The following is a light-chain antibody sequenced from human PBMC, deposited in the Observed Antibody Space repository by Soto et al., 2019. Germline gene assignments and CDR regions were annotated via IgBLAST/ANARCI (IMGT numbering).Light chain of an antibody. Sequence: EIVVTQSPATLSVSPGERVTLSCRASQSVSSSLAWYQQRPGQAPRLLIYDTSTRAAGIAARFSGSGSGTEFTLTISSLQSEDSAVYYCHEYNTWPWTFGQGTKVEIK. CDR3: HEYNTWPWT. J-gene: IGKJ1*01. V-gene: IGKV3-15*01. CDR2: DTS. CDR1: QSVSSS.